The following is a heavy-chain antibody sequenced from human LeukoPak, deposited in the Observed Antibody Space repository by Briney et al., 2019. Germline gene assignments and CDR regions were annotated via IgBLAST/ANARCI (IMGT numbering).Heavy chain of an antibody. CDR2: IYYSGST. CDR3: ARGPGSRYLDY. J-gene: IGHJ4*02. CDR1: GGSINTYY. D-gene: IGHD3-10*01. V-gene: IGHV4-59*01. Sequence: SETLSLTCTVSGGSINTYYGSWIRQPPGKGLEWIGYIYYSGSTKYNPSLERRISISVDTSKNQFSLRLSSVTAADRAVYYCARGPGSRYLDYWGQGILVTVSS.